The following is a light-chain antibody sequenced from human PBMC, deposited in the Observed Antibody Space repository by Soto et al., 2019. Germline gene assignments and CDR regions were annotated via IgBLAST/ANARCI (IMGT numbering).Light chain of an antibody. CDR3: QQFGDSPLT. Sequence: PGDRATLSCRASQSLSVSYIAWYQQKPGQAPRLLIYSTSTRAAGIPDRFTGRGSGTHFTLAISRLEPEDFAVYYCQQFGDSPLTFGQGTTVEV. J-gene: IGKJ1*01. CDR1: QSLSVSY. V-gene: IGKV3-20*01. CDR2: STS.